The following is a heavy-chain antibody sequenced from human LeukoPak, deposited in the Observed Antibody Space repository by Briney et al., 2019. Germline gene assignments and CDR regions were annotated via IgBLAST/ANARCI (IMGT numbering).Heavy chain of an antibody. CDR3: AKANGIVGATTFDY. Sequence: GGSLRLSCSASGFTFSRYAMHWVCQAPGKGLEYDSAISSNGGSTYYADSVKGRFTISRDNSKNSLWLQMGSLRAEDMAVYYCAKANGIVGATTFDYWGQGTLVTVSS. CDR1: GFTFSRYA. J-gene: IGHJ4*02. CDR2: ISSNGGST. D-gene: IGHD1-26*01. V-gene: IGHV3-64D*09.